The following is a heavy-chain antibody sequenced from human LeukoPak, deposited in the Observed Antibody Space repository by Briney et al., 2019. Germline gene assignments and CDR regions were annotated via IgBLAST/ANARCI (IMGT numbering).Heavy chain of an antibody. D-gene: IGHD4-17*01. CDR1: GGSFSGYY. J-gene: IGHJ2*01. Sequence: KPSETLSLTCAVYGGSFSGYYWSWIRQPPGKGLEWIGEINHSGSTNYNPSLKSRVTISVDTSKNHFSLKLSSVTAADTAVYYCARGPRYGDYGRYFDPWGRGTLVTVSS. V-gene: IGHV4-34*01. CDR3: ARGPRYGDYGRYFDP. CDR2: INHSGST.